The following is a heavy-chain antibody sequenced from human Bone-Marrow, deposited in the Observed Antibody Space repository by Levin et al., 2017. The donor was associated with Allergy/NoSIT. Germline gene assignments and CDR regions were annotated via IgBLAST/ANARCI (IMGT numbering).Heavy chain of an antibody. Sequence: PTETLSLTCTVYIGSVRSSDYYWGWIRQTPGKGLEWIGNVYYTGTTHYTPSLQSRLTISMDLSKNEFSLQLKSVTASDTAIYYCARLGWGDAFDIWGQGTMVTVSS. CDR1: IGSVRSSDYY. V-gene: IGHV4-39*01. CDR3: ARLGWGDAFDI. CDR2: VYYTGTT. D-gene: IGHD3-16*01. J-gene: IGHJ3*02.